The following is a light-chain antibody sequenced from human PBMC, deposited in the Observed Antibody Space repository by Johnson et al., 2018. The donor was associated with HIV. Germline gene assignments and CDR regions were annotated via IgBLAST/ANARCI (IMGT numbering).Light chain of an antibody. Sequence: QSLLTQPPSVSAAPGQKVTISCSGSSSNIGNNYVSWYQQLPGRAPKLLIYDNNKRPSGIPDRFSGSKSGTSATLGITGLQTGDEADYYCGTWNGSLSANYVFGSGTKVTVL. CDR2: DNN. CDR3: GTWNGSLSANYV. CDR1: SSNIGNNY. J-gene: IGLJ1*01. V-gene: IGLV1-51*01.